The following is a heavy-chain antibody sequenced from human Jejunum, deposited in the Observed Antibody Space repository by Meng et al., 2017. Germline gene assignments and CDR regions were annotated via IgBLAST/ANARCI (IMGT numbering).Heavy chain of an antibody. CDR3: ARGAIGTRPFDY. CDR1: GDSISTNW. CDR2: IYHSGAF. J-gene: IGHJ4*02. Sequence: QVQLEESGPGLLKPSGTLSLTCAVSGDSISTNWWNWVRQPPGKGLESIGEIYHSGAFNYNPSLRRRVTISVDKSKNQVSLKLDSLTAADTAVYYCARGAIGTRPFDYWGQGTLVTVSS. V-gene: IGHV4-4*02. D-gene: IGHD2-21*01.